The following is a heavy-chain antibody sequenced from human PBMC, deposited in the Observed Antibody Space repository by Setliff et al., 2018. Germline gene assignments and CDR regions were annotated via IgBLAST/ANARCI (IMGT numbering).Heavy chain of an antibody. Sequence: SETLSLTCTVSGASINNHYWAWIRQPPGKGLEWIGYTYYSGSTSYYNPSLKSRVTISVDTSKNQFSLKLSSVTAADTAVYYCARGRAGHSGHWGQGTLVTVSS. CDR2: TYYSGSTS. CDR1: GASINNHY. D-gene: IGHD6-19*01. CDR3: ARGRAGHSGH. V-gene: IGHV4-59*08. J-gene: IGHJ4*02.